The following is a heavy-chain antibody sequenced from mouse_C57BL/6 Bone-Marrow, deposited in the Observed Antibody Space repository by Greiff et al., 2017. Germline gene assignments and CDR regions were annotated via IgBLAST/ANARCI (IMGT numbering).Heavy chain of an antibody. CDR3: ARGYDPFAY. Sequence: QVQLQQPGAELVMPGASVKLSCKASGYTFTSYWMHWVKQRPGQGLEWIGEIDPSDSYTNYNQKFKGKSTLTVDKSSSTAYMQLSSLTSEDSAVYYSARGYDPFAYWGQGTLVTVSA. CDR1: GYTFTSYW. V-gene: IGHV1-69*01. J-gene: IGHJ3*01. D-gene: IGHD2-2*01. CDR2: IDPSDSYT.